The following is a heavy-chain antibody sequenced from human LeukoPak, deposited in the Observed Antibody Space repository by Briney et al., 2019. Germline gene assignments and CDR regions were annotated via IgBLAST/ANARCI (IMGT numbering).Heavy chain of an antibody. CDR1: GFTFSSYG. V-gene: IGHV3-30*02. D-gene: IGHD3-10*01. CDR2: IRYDGSNK. Sequence: GGSLRLSCAASGFTFSSYGMHWVRQAPGKGLEWVAFIRYDGSNKYYADSVKGRFTISRDNSKNTLYLLMNSLRAEDTAVYYCANDLICFYGSGSCDYWGQGTLVTVSS. CDR3: ANDLICFYGSGSCDY. J-gene: IGHJ4*02.